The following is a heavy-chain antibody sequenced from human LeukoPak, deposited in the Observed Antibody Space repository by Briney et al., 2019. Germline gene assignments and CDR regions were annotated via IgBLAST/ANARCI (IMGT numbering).Heavy chain of an antibody. CDR3: AKERLRYFDWLPNHDAFDI. CDR2: IKDDGSGK. D-gene: IGHD3-9*01. Sequence: PGGSLRLSCAASGFTFSNDWMSWVRQAPGKGLEWVANIKDDGSGKYYVDSLKGRFTISRDNAKNSLYLQMNSLRAEDTALYYCAKERLRYFDWLPNHDAFDIWGQGTMVTVSS. CDR1: GFTFSNDW. V-gene: IGHV3-7*03. J-gene: IGHJ3*02.